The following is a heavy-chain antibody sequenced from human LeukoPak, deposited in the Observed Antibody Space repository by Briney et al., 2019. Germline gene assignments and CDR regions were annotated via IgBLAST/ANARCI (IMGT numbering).Heavy chain of an antibody. D-gene: IGHD2-2*02. Sequence: GGSLRLSCSASGFTFSSYAMHWVRQAPGKGLEWVAVISYDGSNKYYADSVKGRFTISRDNSKNTLYPQMNSLRAEDTDVYYCARDQVVVVPAAIGGAYYYYYGMDVWGQGTTVTVSS. CDR1: GFTFSSYA. J-gene: IGHJ6*02. V-gene: IGHV3-30-3*01. CDR2: ISYDGSNK. CDR3: ARDQVVVVPAAIGGAYYYYYGMDV.